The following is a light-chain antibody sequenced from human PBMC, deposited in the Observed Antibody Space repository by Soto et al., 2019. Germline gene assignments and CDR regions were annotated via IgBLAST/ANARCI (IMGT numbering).Light chain of an antibody. CDR3: QQYNNWPPGT. Sequence: EIVMTQSPATLSVSPGERATLSCRASQSVSSNLAWYQHKPGQAPRLLIYSASTRATGIPARFSGSGSGTEFTLTISSLQSEDFAVYYCQQYNNWPPGTFGQGTKLEIK. V-gene: IGKV3-15*01. J-gene: IGKJ2*02. CDR1: QSVSSN. CDR2: SAS.